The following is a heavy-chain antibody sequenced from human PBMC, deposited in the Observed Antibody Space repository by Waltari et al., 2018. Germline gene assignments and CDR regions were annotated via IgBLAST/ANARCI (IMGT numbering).Heavy chain of an antibody. CDR1: GGPISSYY. V-gene: IGHV4-59*01. CDR3: ARVIAAPLTTGAFDI. CDR2: IYYSGST. J-gene: IGHJ3*02. D-gene: IGHD6-6*01. Sequence: QVQLQESGPGLVKPSETLSLTCTVSGGPISSYYWSWIRQPPGKGLEWIGYIYYSGSTNYNPSLKSRVTISVDTSKNQFSLKLSSVTAADTAVYYCARVIAAPLTTGAFDIWGQGTMVTVSS.